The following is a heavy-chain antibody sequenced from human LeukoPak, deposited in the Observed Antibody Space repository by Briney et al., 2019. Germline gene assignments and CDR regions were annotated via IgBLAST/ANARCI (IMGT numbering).Heavy chain of an antibody. CDR1: GFIFSSYS. CDR2: ISSSGSAL. V-gene: IGHV3-48*04. CDR3: AKELLWFGPFDY. J-gene: IGHJ4*02. Sequence: GGSLRLSCAASGFIFSSYSLNWFRQAPGKGLEWVSYISSSGSALYYADSVKGRFTISRDNAKNSLYLQMNSLRVEDSAVYYCAKELLWFGPFDYWGQGTLVTVSS. D-gene: IGHD3-10*01.